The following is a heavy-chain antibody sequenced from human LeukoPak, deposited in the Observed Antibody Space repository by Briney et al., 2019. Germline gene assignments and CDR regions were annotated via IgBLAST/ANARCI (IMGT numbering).Heavy chain of an antibody. J-gene: IGHJ5*02. D-gene: IGHD3-3*01. CDR2: IYPGDSQT. V-gene: IGHV5-51*01. Sequence: GESLKISCKGSGYSFANYWIGWVRQMPEKGLEWMGIIYPGDSQTRYSPSFQGQVTISADKFISTAYLQWSSLKASDTAIYYCARSSVNWFDPWGQGTLVTVSS. CDR1: GYSFANYW. CDR3: ARSSVNWFDP.